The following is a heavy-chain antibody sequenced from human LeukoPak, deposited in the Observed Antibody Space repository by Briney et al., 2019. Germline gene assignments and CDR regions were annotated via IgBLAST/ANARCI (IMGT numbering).Heavy chain of an antibody. J-gene: IGHJ3*02. D-gene: IGHD3-10*01. CDR3: AKDLIYWSGRGNVFDI. Sequence: GGSLRLSCAASGFTFSNYAMNWVRQAPGKGLEWVSAISSSGGSIYYADSVKGRFTISRDNSRNTVFLQMNTLRGEDTAVYYCAKDLIYWSGRGNVFDIWGQGTMVTVSS. CDR1: GFTFSNYA. V-gene: IGHV3-23*01. CDR2: ISSSGGSI.